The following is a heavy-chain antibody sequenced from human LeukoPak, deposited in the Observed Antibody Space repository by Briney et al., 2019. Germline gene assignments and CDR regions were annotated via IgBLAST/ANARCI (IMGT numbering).Heavy chain of an antibody. J-gene: IGHJ6*02. V-gene: IGHV4-4*07. CDR3: ARDLLDYYGSGSSDYYYGMDV. Sequence: SETLSLTCTVSGGSISSYYWSWIRQPAGKGLEWIGRIYTSGSTNYNPSLKGRVTMSVDTSKNQFSLKLSSVTTADTAVYYCARDLLDYYGSGSSDYYYGMDVWGQGTTVTVSS. CDR1: GGSISSYY. CDR2: IYTSGST. D-gene: IGHD3-10*01.